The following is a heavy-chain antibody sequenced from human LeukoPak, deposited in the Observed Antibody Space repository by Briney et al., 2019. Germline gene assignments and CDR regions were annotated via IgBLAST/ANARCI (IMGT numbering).Heavy chain of an antibody. CDR3: ARLKVIREAFDI. J-gene: IGHJ3*02. CDR2: IYYSGST. D-gene: IGHD2-21*01. CDR1: GGSISSYY. V-gene: IGHV4-59*08. Sequence: EPSETLSLTCTVSGGSISSYYWSWIRQPPGKGLEWIGYIYYSGSTNHNPSLKSRVTISVDTSKNQFSLKLSSVTAADTAVYYCARLKVIREAFDIWGQGTMVTVSS.